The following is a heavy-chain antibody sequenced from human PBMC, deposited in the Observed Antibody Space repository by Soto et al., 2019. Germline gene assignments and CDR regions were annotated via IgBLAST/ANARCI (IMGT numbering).Heavy chain of an antibody. CDR2: IYYSGST. D-gene: IGHD5-12*01. V-gene: IGHV4-30-4*01. CDR1: GGSISSGDYY. Sequence: QVQLQESGPGLVKPSQTLSLTCTVSGGSISSGDYYWSWIRQPPGKGLEWIGYIYYSGSTYYNPSIKSRVTITVDTANNHFSLKLSSVIAADTAVYYCARVLVATREFDYWGQGTLVTDSS. J-gene: IGHJ4*02. CDR3: ARVLVATREFDY.